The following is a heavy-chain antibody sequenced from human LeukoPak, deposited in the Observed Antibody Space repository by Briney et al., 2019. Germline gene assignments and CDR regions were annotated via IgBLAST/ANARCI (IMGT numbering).Heavy chain of an antibody. D-gene: IGHD3-3*01. CDR2: INPNSGGT. CDR3: ARDIRYYDFWSGYYS. V-gene: IGHV1-2*02. J-gene: IGHJ4*02. CDR1: GGTFSSYA. Sequence: GASVKVSCKASGGTFSSYAISWVRQAPGQGLEWMGWINPNSGGTNYAQKFQGRVTMTRDTSISTAYMELSRLRSDDTAVYYCARDIRYYDFWSGYYSWGQGTLVTVSS.